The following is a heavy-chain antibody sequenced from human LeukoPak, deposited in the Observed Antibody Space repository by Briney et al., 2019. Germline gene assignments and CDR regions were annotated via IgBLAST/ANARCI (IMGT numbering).Heavy chain of an antibody. V-gene: IGHV1-18*01. Sequence: ASVKVSCKASGYTLRSYGITWVRQAPGQGLEWMGWISAYNGNTKYPQKLQGRVTMTTDTSTSTAYMELRSLRSDDTAVYYCARDLPPPEVGSMVDYWGQGTLVTVSS. D-gene: IGHD1-26*01. J-gene: IGHJ4*02. CDR1: GYTLRSYG. CDR3: ARDLPPPEVGSMVDY. CDR2: ISAYNGNT.